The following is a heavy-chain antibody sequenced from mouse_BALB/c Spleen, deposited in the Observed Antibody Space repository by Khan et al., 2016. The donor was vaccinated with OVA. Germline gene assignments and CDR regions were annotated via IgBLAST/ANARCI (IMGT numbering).Heavy chain of an antibody. CDR2: IDPANGDT. CDR1: GFNIKDTY. J-gene: IGHJ3*01. D-gene: IGHD1-1*02. V-gene: IGHV14-3*02. CDR3: ATRYGSPFTD. Sequence: EVQLQQSGTELIKPGASVKLSCTASGFNIKDTYIHWVKERPEQGPEWIGRIDPANGDTKYDPKFQGKATITADTSSNTAYLQLSSLTSEDTAVYYCATRYGSPFTDWGQGTLVTVSA.